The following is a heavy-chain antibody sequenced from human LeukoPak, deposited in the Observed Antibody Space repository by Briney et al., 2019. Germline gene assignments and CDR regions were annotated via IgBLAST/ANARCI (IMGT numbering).Heavy chain of an antibody. Sequence: SETLSLTCTVSGGSITSFYWSWIRQPPGKALEWIGYIYYSGSTNYNPSLKSRVTISLDTSKNQFSLRLTSVTAADTAVYYCARTPPSAFNRYYFDYWGQGTLVTVSS. CDR2: IYYSGST. CDR1: GGSITSFY. CDR3: ARTPPSAFNRYYFDY. J-gene: IGHJ4*02. V-gene: IGHV4-59*01. D-gene: IGHD3-16*02.